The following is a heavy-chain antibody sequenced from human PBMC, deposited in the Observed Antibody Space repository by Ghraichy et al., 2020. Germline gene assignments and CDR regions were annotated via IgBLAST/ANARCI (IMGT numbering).Heavy chain of an antibody. J-gene: IGHJ6*03. V-gene: IGHV3-72*01. CDR3: ARDVAPAAAYMDV. Sequence: GGSLRLSCAASGFTFSGHYMDWVRQAPGKGLEWVGRIRNKVSSYTTEYAASVKGRFTISRDDSKNSLYLQMNSLKTEDTAVYYCARDVAPAAAYMDVWGKGTMVTVSS. CDR1: GFTFSGHY. D-gene: IGHD6-13*01. CDR2: IRNKVSSYTT.